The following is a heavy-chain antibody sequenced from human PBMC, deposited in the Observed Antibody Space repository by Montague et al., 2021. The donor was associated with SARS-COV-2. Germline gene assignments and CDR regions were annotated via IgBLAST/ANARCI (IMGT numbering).Heavy chain of an antibody. V-gene: IGHV3-30*19. CDR1: GFTFSSYG. D-gene: IGHD1-26*01. CDR3: ARGYSGSYYSYFDY. CDR2: ISYDGSNK. J-gene: IGHJ4*02. Sequence: SPRLSCAASGFTFSSYGMHWVRQAPGKGLEWVAVISYDGSNKYYADSVKGRFTISRDNSKNTLYLQMNSLRAEDTAVYYCARGYSGSYYSYFDYWGQGTLVTVSS.